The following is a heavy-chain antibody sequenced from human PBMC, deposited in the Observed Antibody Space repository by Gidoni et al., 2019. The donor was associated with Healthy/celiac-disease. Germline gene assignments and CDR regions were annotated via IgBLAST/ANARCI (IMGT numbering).Heavy chain of an antibody. CDR3: AKDHWGAMWELLSY. V-gene: IGHV3-23*01. CDR2: ISGSGGST. D-gene: IGHD1-26*01. Sequence: EVQLLESGGGLVQPGGSLRLSCAASGFTFSSYAMSWVRQAPGKGLGWVSAISGSGGSTYYADSVKGRFTISRDNSKNTLYLQMNSLRAEDTAVYYCAKDHWGAMWELLSYWGQGTLVTVSS. J-gene: IGHJ4*02. CDR1: GFTFSSYA.